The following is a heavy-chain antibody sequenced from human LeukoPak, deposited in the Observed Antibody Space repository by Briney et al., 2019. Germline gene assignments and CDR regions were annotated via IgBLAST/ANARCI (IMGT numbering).Heavy chain of an antibody. V-gene: IGHV3-73*01. CDR3: TSHGSQFDY. CDR1: GFTFSGSA. J-gene: IGHJ4*02. D-gene: IGHD1-26*01. CDR2: IRSKANSYAT. Sequence: PGGSLRLSCAASGFTFSGSAMHWVRQASGKGLEWVGRIRSKANSYATAYAASVKGRFTISRDDSKNTAYLQMNSLKTKDTAVYYCTSHGSQFDYWGQGTLVTVSS.